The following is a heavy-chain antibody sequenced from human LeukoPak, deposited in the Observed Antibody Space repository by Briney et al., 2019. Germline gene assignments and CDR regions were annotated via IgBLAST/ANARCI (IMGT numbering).Heavy chain of an antibody. D-gene: IGHD3-22*01. CDR3: ARNHDDSGYSAFGF. Sequence: SETLSLTCTVSGVSISSNYWTWIRQSPGKGLEWIGHIYSSGTTNYNPSLRSRVAISMDTSKNLFSLNLNSVTAADTALYYCARNHDDSGYSAFGFWGRGTLVTVSS. V-gene: IGHV4-59*01. CDR2: IYSSGTT. CDR1: GVSISSNY. J-gene: IGHJ4*02.